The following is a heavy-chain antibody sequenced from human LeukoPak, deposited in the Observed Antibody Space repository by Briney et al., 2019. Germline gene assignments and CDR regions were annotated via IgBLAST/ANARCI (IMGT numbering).Heavy chain of an antibody. CDR2: IGASNGDT. CDR3: ANRRLP. Sequence: GGSLRLSCAASGFTFSDYSMSWVRQAPGKGLEWVSGIGASNGDTYYADSVKGRFTISRDNSKNTLYLQMNSLRVEDTAIYYCANRRLPWGQATPVTVSS. CDR1: GFTFSDYS. J-gene: IGHJ5*02. D-gene: IGHD6-25*01. V-gene: IGHV3-23*01.